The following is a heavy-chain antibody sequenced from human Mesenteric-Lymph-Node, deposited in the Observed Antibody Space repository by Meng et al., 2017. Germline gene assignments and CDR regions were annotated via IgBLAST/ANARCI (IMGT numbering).Heavy chain of an antibody. CDR3: VRSSGWVRTGFDP. V-gene: IGHV4-39*01. J-gene: IGHJ5*02. CDR2: IGHSGIT. Sequence: QPQLQESGPGLVKPSEALSLTCIVSGVSISTSGYYWGWIRQPPGKGLEWIGSIGHSGITYYTPSLKSRVTVSIDTSKSQFSLKLTSVTAADTAVYYCVRSSGWVRTGFDPWGQGTLVTVSS. CDR1: GVSISTSGYY. D-gene: IGHD6-19*01.